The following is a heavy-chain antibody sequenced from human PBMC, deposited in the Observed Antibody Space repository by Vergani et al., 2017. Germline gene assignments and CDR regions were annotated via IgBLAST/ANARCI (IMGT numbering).Heavy chain of an antibody. CDR2: RSYDGSNK. J-gene: IGHJ3*02. V-gene: IGHV3-30*18. CDR1: VFTFCSSR. D-gene: IGHD3-10*01. Sequence: QVQLLESGGGVVQPGRSLSLSSPPSVFTFCSSRLHWVRPAPPPRLWSFSLRSYDGSNKYYADSVKGRFTISRDNSKNTLYLQMNSLRAEDTAVYYCAKTYPTFSGSYGPEGPFDIWGQGTMVTVSS. CDR3: AKTYPTFSGSYGPEGPFDI.